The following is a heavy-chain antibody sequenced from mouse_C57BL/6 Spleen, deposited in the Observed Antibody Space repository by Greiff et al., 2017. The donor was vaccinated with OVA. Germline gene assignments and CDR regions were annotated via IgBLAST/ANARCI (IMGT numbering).Heavy chain of an antibody. CDR1: GFTFSDYG. CDR2: ISSGSSTI. CDR3: ARRRGFDY. V-gene: IGHV5-17*01. J-gene: IGHJ2*01. Sequence: EVKVVESGGGLVKPGGSLKLSCAASGFTFSDYGMHWVRQAPEKGLEWVAYISSGSSTIYYADTVKGRFTISRDNAKNTLFLQMTSLRSEDTAMYYCARRRGFDYWGQGTTLTVSS.